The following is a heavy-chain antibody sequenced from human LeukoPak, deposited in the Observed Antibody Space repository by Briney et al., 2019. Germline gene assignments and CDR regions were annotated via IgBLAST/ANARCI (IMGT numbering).Heavy chain of an antibody. J-gene: IGHJ4*02. Sequence: ASVEVSCKASGYTFSSYYMHWVGQSPGQGLEGMGIINASCGSTSYAQKCQGRVTMTRDTSTSTVYMELSSLRSEDTAVYYCARAGVRGVIRYWGQGTLVSVSS. CDR2: INASCGST. CDR3: ARAGVRGVIRY. CDR1: GYTFSSYY. D-gene: IGHD3-10*01. V-gene: IGHV1-46*01.